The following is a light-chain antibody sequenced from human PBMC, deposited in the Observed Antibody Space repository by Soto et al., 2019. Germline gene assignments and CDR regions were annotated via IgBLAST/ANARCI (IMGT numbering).Light chain of an antibody. V-gene: IGKV1-5*01. Sequence: DIQMTQSPSSLSASVGDRVTITCRASQSISNWLAWYQQKPGKAPKLLIFDASILESGVPSRFSGSGSGTEFTLTISSLQPEDFAVYYGQPYNNWPLTVGGGTRV. J-gene: IGKJ4*01. CDR2: DAS. CDR1: QSISNW. CDR3: QPYNNWPLT.